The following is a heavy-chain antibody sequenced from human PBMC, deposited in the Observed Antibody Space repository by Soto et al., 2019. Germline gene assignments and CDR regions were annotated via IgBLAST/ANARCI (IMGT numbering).Heavy chain of an antibody. Sequence: QVQLVQSGAEVKKPGSSVKVSCKASGGTFSSYAISWVRQAPGQGLEWLGGIIPIFGTANYAQKIQGRVTITADESTSTADMELSSLRSEDTAVYYGARVYCSSTSCSNWFDPWVQGTLVTVSS. CDR3: ARVYCSSTSCSNWFDP. D-gene: IGHD2-2*01. CDR2: IIPIFGTA. CDR1: GGTFSSYA. J-gene: IGHJ5*02. V-gene: IGHV1-69*01.